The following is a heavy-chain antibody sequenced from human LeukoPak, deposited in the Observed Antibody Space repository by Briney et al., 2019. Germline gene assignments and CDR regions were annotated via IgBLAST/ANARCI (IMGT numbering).Heavy chain of an antibody. D-gene: IGHD3-3*01. CDR1: GFTFTSSA. Sequence: ASVKVSCKASGFTFTSSAVQWVRQARGQRLEWIGWIVVGSGNTNYAQKFEERVTITRDMSTSTAYMELSSLRSEDTAVYYCAVWDYDFWSGYLTPDFDLWGCGTLVTVSS. J-gene: IGHJ2*01. V-gene: IGHV1-58*01. CDR3: AVWDYDFWSGYLTPDFDL. CDR2: IVVGSGNT.